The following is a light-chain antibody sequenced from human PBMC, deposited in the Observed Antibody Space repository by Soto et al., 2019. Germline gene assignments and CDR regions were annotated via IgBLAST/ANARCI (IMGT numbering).Light chain of an antibody. CDR3: AAWDDSLRGFV. CDR1: SSNIGSNT. CDR2: RDN. J-gene: IGLJ1*01. V-gene: IGLV1-44*01. Sequence: QAVVTQPPSASGTPGQRVTISCSGTSSNIGSNTVNWYQHLPGAAPKLLIYRDNQRPSGVPDRFSGSKSGTSASLGISGLQSEDAADYYCAAWDDSLRGFVFGTGTKVTVL.